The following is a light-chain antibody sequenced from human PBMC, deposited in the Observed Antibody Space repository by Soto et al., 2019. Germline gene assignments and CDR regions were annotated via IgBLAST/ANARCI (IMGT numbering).Light chain of an antibody. CDR2: WAS. CDR3: QQYYSTPGT. Sequence: DIAMTQSPDSLAVSLGERATLNCKSSQSVLYSSNNKNYLAWYQQKPGQTPKLLIYWASTRESGVPDRFSGSGSGTDFTLTISSLQAEDVAVYYCQQYYSTPGTFGGGTKVEIK. J-gene: IGKJ4*01. CDR1: QSVLYSSNNKNY. V-gene: IGKV4-1*01.